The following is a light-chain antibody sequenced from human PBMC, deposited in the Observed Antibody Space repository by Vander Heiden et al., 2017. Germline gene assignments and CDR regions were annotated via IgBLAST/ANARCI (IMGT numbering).Light chain of an antibody. V-gene: IGKV1-39*01. CDR2: GAY. Sequence: DIQMTQSPSSLSASVGDAVSVTCRASQRISTYLNWYQQKPGEAPTLLIYGAYTLHSGVPSRFSGTGSGTHFTLTINSLEPEDFATYYCQQSYSTPWTFGQGTKLELK. CDR1: QRISTY. J-gene: IGKJ2*02. CDR3: QQSYSTPWT.